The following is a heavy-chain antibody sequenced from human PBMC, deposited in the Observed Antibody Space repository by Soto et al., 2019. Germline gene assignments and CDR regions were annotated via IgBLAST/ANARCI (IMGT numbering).Heavy chain of an antibody. J-gene: IGHJ5*02. CDR3: AKVFYDFWSDYFWFDP. Sequence: GGSLRLSCAASGFTFDDYAMHWVRQAPGKGLEWVSGISWNSGSIGYADSVKGRFTISRDNAKNSLYLQMNSLRAEDTALYYCAKVFYDFWSDYFWFDPWGQGTLVTVSS. CDR1: GFTFDDYA. D-gene: IGHD3-3*01. V-gene: IGHV3-9*01. CDR2: ISWNSGSI.